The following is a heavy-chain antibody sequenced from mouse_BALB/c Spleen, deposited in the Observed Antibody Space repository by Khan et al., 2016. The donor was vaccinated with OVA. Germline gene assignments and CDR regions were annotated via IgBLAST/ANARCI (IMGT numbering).Heavy chain of an antibody. CDR2: IWGGGSI. J-gene: IGHJ4*01. CDR1: GFSLTDYG. CDR3: AKLYYAHYYAMDY. Sequence: QVQLKESGPGLVAPSQSLSITCTVSGFSLTDYGVSWIRQPPGKGLEWLGLIWGGGSIYYNSALKSRLSISKDNSKSQVFLKMNSLQTDDTAMYYCAKLYYAHYYAMDYWGQGTSVTVSS. V-gene: IGHV2-6-5*01. D-gene: IGHD2-1*01.